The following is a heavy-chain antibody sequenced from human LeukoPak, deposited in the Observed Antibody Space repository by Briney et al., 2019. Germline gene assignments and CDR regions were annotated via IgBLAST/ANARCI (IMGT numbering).Heavy chain of an antibody. CDR3: ARAYGDYSVYYYYYMDV. J-gene: IGHJ6*03. D-gene: IGHD4-17*01. Sequence: GGSLRLSCEASEFTFTTYWMSWVRQAPGKGLEWVANIKQDGSEKYYVDSVKGRFTISRDNAKNSVYLQMNSLRAEDTAVYYCARAYGDYSVYYYYYMDVWGKGTTVTVSS. CDR2: IKQDGSEK. CDR1: EFTFTTYW. V-gene: IGHV3-7*01.